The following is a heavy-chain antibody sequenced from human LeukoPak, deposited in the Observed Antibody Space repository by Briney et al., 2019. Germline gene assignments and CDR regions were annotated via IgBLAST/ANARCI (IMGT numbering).Heavy chain of an antibody. CDR3: ARGWAYCSSTTCPPGAYYYGMDV. Sequence: PSETLSLTCTVSGGSISSSSYYWGWLRQPPGKGRVWIVNFYYSGSAYYNPSLKSRVTISVDTSKHQFSLKLSSVTAADTAVYYCARGWAYCSSTTCPPGAYYYGMDVWGQGTTVTVSS. CDR2: FYYSGSA. D-gene: IGHD2-2*01. V-gene: IGHV4-39*07. CDR1: GGSISSSSYY. J-gene: IGHJ6*02.